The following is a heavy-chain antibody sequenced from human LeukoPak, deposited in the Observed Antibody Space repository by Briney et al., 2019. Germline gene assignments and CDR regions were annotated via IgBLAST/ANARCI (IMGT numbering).Heavy chain of an antibody. CDR1: GFTFSTYG. Sequence: PGGSLRLSCAASGFTFSTYGMHWVRQAPGKGLEWVSSISSSSSYIYYADSVKGRFTISRDNAKNSLYLQMNSLRAEDTAVYYCAREIGYCSSTSCYGNNWFDPWGQGTLVTVSS. D-gene: IGHD2-2*01. J-gene: IGHJ5*02. V-gene: IGHV3-21*01. CDR2: ISSSSSYI. CDR3: AREIGYCSSTSCYGNNWFDP.